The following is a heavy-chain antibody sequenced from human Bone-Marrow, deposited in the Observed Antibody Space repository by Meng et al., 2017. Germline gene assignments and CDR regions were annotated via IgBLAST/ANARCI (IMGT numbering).Heavy chain of an antibody. V-gene: IGHV3-21*01. Sequence: GVSLRLSCAASGFTFSSYAMSWVRQAPGKGLEWVSSISSSSSYIYYADSVKGRFTISRDNAKNSLYLQMNSLRAEDTAVYYCARATQYGGDYWGQGTLVTVSS. CDR1: GFTFSSYA. CDR3: ARATQYGGDY. J-gene: IGHJ4*02. CDR2: ISSSSSYI. D-gene: IGHD4-23*01.